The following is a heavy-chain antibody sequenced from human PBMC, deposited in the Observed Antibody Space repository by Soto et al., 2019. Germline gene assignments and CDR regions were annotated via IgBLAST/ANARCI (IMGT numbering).Heavy chain of an antibody. Sequence: LVKVSCKASGGTFSSYAISWVRQAPGQGLEWMGGIIPIFGTANYAQKFQGRVTITADESTSTAYMELSSLRSEDTAVYYCSYYYDSGGYYTGSAFDIWGQGTMVTVSS. D-gene: IGHD3-22*01. J-gene: IGHJ3*02. CDR3: SYYYDSGGYYTGSAFDI. CDR1: GGTFSSYA. V-gene: IGHV1-69*13. CDR2: IIPIFGTA.